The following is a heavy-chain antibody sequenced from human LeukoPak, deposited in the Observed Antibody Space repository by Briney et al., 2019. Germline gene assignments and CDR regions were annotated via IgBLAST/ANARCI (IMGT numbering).Heavy chain of an antibody. V-gene: IGHV1-2*02. CDR3: ARERDSTQLDY. J-gene: IGHJ4*02. CDR1: GYTFTGYY. D-gene: IGHD6-13*01. CDR2: INPNSGGT. Sequence: ASVKVSCKASGYTFTGYYMHWVRQAPGQGLEWMGWINPNSGGTTYAQKFQGRVTMTRDTSISTAYMELSRLRSDDTAVYYCARERDSTQLDYWGQGTLVTVSS.